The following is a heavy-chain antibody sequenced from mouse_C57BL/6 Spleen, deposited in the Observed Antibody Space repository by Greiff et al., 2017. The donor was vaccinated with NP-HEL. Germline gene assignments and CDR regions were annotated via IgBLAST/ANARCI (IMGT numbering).Heavy chain of an antibody. V-gene: IGHV1-64*01. Sequence: VQLQQPGAELVKPGASVKLSCKASGYTFTSYWMHWVKQRPGQGLEWIGMIHPNSGSTNYNEKFKSKATLTVDKSSSTAYMQLSSLTSEDSAVYYCARVGDDYDRAWFAYWGQGTLVTVSA. CDR1: GYTFTSYW. CDR2: IHPNSGST. J-gene: IGHJ3*01. D-gene: IGHD2-4*01. CDR3: ARVGDDYDRAWFAY.